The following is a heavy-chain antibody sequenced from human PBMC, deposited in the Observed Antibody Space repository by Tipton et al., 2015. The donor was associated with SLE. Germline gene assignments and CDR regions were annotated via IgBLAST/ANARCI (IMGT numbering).Heavy chain of an antibody. Sequence: QLVQSGPEVKKPGESLKISCKGSGYSFANHWIAWVRQMPGKGLEWMGIIYPGDSDTRYSPSFQGQVTISADKSISTAYLQWSSLKASDTAMYYCARLPDITDPFDPWGQGTLVTVSS. D-gene: IGHD3-9*01. J-gene: IGHJ5*02. CDR1: GYSFANHW. CDR3: ARLPDITDPFDP. CDR2: IYPGDSDT. V-gene: IGHV5-51*03.